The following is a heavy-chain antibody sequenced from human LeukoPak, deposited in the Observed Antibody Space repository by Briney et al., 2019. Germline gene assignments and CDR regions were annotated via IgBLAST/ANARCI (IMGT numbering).Heavy chain of an antibody. D-gene: IGHD1-14*01. V-gene: IGHV1-69*04. Sequence: GASVKVSCKASGGTFSSYTISWVRQAPGQGPEWMGRIIPILGIANYAQKFQGRVTITADKSTSTAYMELSSLRSEDTAVYYCARDYFEPYYFDYWGQGTLVTVSS. CDR1: GGTFSSYT. CDR3: ARDYFEPYYFDY. J-gene: IGHJ4*02. CDR2: IIPILGIA.